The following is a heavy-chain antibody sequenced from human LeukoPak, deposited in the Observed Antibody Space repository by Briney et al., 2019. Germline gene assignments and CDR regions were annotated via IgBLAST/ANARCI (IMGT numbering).Heavy chain of an antibody. D-gene: IGHD3-16*01. Sequence: PGGSLRLSCEASGFTFSSYAMSWGRQAPGKGLEWVSAISGSGGSTSYADSVKGRFTISRDNSKNTLYLQMNSLRAEDTAVYYCAKVGEPRDILYGMDVWGQGTTVTVSS. CDR3: AKVGEPRDILYGMDV. CDR2: ISGSGGST. J-gene: IGHJ6*02. CDR1: GFTFSSYA. V-gene: IGHV3-23*01.